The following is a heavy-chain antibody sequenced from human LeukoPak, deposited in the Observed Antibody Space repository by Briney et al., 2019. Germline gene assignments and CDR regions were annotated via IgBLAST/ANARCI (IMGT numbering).Heavy chain of an antibody. D-gene: IGHD3-9*01. CDR2: ISYDGSNK. CDR1: GFTFSSYG. CDR3: AKSMDILTGYLWSLDY. V-gene: IGHV3-30*18. J-gene: IGHJ4*02. Sequence: GGSLRLSCAASGFTFSSYGMHWVRQAPGKGLEWVAVISYDGSNKYYADSVKGRFTISRDNSKNTLYLQMNSLRAEDTAVYYCAKSMDILTGYLWSLDYWGQGTLVTVSS.